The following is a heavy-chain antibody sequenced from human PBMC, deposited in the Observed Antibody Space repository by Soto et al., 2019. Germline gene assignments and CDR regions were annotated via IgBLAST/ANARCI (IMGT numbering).Heavy chain of an antibody. V-gene: IGHV4-31*03. Sequence: QVQLQESGPGLVKPSQTLFLTCTVSGGSISSGGYYWSWIRQHPGKGLEWIGYIYYSGSTYYNPSLSSRVNITVNTPKKQFSLKLSSVTAAYTAVHYCARFWRGPAAIYYYYCMDVWGQGTTVTVSS. CDR1: GGSISSGGYY. CDR3: ARFWRGPAAIYYYYCMDV. CDR2: IYYSGST. J-gene: IGHJ6*02. D-gene: IGHD2-2*01.